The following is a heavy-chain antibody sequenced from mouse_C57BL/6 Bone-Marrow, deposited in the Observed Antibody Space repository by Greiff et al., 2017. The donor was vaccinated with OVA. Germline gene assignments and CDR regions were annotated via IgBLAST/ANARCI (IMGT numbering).Heavy chain of an antibody. CDR1: GFTFSDYG. J-gene: IGHJ1*03. CDR3: ARKYYTPGYFDV. CDR2: ISSGSSTI. V-gene: IGHV5-17*01. Sequence: EVKLMESGGGLVKPGGSLKLSCAASGFTFSDYGMHWVRQAPEKGLEWVAYISSGSSTIYYADTVKGRFTISRDNAKNTLFLQMTSLRSEDKAMYYCARKYYTPGYFDVWGTGTTVTVSS. D-gene: IGHD2-12*01.